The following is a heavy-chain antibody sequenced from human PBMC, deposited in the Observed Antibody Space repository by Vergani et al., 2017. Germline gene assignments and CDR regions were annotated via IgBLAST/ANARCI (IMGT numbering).Heavy chain of an antibody. CDR3: AREGDVDTAMVTSYYYGMDV. V-gene: IGHV1-69*08. CDR1: GGTFSSYT. CDR2: IIPILGIA. J-gene: IGHJ6*02. Sequence: QVQLVQSGAEVKKPGSSVKVSCKASGGTFSSYTISWVRQAPGQGLEWMGRIIPILGIANYAQKFQGRVTITADKSTSTAYMELSSLRSEDTAVYYCAREGDVDTAMVTSYYYGMDVWGQGTTVTVSS. D-gene: IGHD5-18*01.